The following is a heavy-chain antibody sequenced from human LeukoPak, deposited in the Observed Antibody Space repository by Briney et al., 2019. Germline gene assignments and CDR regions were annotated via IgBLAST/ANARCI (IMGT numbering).Heavy chain of an antibody. CDR1: GGSISATNW. V-gene: IGHV4-4*02. J-gene: IGHJ4*02. D-gene: IGHD2/OR15-2a*01. CDR2: VHLNGRT. Sequence: KASETLSLTCDVSGGSISATNWWTWIRQPPGGGLEWIGEVHLNGRTHYSPSLESRVTMSADMSENHIPLQLTSVTAADTAVYYCAREGGFYRPLDYSGPGTLVIVSS. CDR3: AREGGFYRPLDY.